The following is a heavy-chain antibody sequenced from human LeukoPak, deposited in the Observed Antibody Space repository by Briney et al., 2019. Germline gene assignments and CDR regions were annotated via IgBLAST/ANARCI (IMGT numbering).Heavy chain of an antibody. Sequence: GGSLRLSCEASGFALSGYWMHWVRQAPGKGLVWVSRINPNGITTTYADSVRGRFTISRDNSKNTLYLQMNSLRAEDTAVYYCARTGVAVDNYYYYYMDVWGKGTTVTVSS. CDR3: ARTGVAVDNYYYYYMDV. CDR1: GFALSGYW. D-gene: IGHD6-19*01. CDR2: INPNGITT. V-gene: IGHV3-74*01. J-gene: IGHJ6*03.